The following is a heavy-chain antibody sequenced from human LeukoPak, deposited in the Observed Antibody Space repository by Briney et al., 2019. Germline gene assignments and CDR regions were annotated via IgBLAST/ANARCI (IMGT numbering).Heavy chain of an antibody. CDR2: IYYSGST. CDR3: ARVSSQQQLAQKYFDY. Sequence: SETLSLTCTVSGGSISSSSYYWGWIREPPGKGLAWIGSIYYSGSTYYNPSLKSRVTISVDTSKNQFSLKLSSVTAADTAVYYCARVSSQQQLAQKYFDYWGQGTLVTVSS. CDR1: GGSISSSSYY. J-gene: IGHJ4*02. D-gene: IGHD6-13*01. V-gene: IGHV4-39*07.